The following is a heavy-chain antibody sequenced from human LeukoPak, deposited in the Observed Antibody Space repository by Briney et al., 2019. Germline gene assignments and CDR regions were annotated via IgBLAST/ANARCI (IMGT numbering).Heavy chain of an antibody. CDR2: IYYSGST. J-gene: IGHJ6*02. CDR3: ARDRRERTDCSTRCPYGLYV. D-gene: IGHD2-2*01. Sequence: SQTLSLTCTVAGGSITSGAYYWGWIRQHPGKGLEWIGYIYYSGSTYYNPSLKSRVTISVDTSKNQFSLKLSSVTAADTAVYYCARDRRERTDCSTRCPYGLYVWGQGTTVTVSS. CDR1: GGSITSGAYY. V-gene: IGHV4-31*03.